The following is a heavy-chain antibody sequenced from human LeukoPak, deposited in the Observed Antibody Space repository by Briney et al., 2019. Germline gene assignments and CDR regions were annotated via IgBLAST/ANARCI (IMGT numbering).Heavy chain of an antibody. Sequence: ASVKVSCKVSGYTLTELSMHWVRQAPGKGLEWMGGFDPEDGETIYAQKFQGRVTMTEDTSTDTAYMELSRLRSDDTAVYYCARGRGITIFGVDPIANDYWGQGTLVTVSS. J-gene: IGHJ4*02. CDR2: FDPEDGET. CDR3: ARGRGITIFGVDPIANDY. CDR1: GYTLTELS. V-gene: IGHV1-24*01. D-gene: IGHD3-3*01.